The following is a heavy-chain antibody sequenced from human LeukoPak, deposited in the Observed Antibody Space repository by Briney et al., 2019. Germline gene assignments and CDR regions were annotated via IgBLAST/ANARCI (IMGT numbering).Heavy chain of an antibody. D-gene: IGHD6-19*01. CDR1: GCTVSSNS. Sequence: GGSLRLSCAASGCTVSSNSMTWVRQAPGKGLEWVSILYNGGGANYADSVKGRFTISRDNSRNTLFLQMNSLRDEDTAVYYCARRDTTGWFHHFDYWGQGTLVTVSS. J-gene: IGHJ4*02. V-gene: IGHV3-53*01. CDR3: ARRDTTGWFHHFDY. CDR2: LYNGGGA.